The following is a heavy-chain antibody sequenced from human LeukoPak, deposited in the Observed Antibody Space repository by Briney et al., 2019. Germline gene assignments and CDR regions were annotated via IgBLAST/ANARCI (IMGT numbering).Heavy chain of an antibody. J-gene: IGHJ4*02. CDR3: ARDRGVTTPFDY. CDR1: GGSISSSSYY. D-gene: IGHD4-17*01. Sequence: PSETLSLTCTVSGGSISSSSYYWGWIRQPPGKGLEWIGSIYYSGSTYYNPSLKSRVTISVDTSKNQFSLKLSSVTAADTAVYYCARDRGVTTPFDYWGQGTLVTVSS. V-gene: IGHV4-39*02. CDR2: IYYSGST.